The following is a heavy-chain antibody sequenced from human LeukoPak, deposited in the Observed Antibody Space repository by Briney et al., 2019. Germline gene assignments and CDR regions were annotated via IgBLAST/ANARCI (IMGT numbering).Heavy chain of an antibody. V-gene: IGHV3-66*01. CDR3: ARYVKQLKYFQH. Sequence: GGSLRLSCEASGFTVSSNYMSWVRQAPGKGLEWVSVIYSGGSTYFADSVKGRFTISRDNSKNTLYLQMNSLRAEDTAVYYCARYVKQLKYFQHWGQGTLVTVSS. D-gene: IGHD6-13*01. CDR2: IYSGGST. J-gene: IGHJ1*01. CDR1: GFTVSSNY.